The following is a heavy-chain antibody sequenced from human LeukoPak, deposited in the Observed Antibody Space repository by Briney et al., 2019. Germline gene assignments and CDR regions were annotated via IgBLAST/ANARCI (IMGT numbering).Heavy chain of an antibody. J-gene: IGHJ1*01. CDR2: IWYDGSNK. Sequence: GGSLRLSCAASGFTFSSYGMHWVRQAPGKGLEWVAFIWYDGSNKYYADSLKGRFTISRDNSKNTLYLQMNSLRAEDTAVYYCAKEYGKYFQHWGQGTLVTVSS. CDR3: AKEYGKYFQH. D-gene: IGHD4-17*01. V-gene: IGHV3-30*02. CDR1: GFTFSSYG.